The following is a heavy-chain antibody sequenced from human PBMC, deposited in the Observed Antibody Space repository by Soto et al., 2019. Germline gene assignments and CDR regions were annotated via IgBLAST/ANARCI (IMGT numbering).Heavy chain of an antibody. J-gene: IGHJ4*02. CDR2: IIDDGSTA. CDR3: ARGPRVSSTGTGAH. CDR1: GVTFSAYL. D-gene: IGHD1-1*01. Sequence: XGSLCLSCSVSGVTFSAYLIHWVRQVPGKGLTWVSRIIDDGSTATYADSVKGRFVIPRDNAKNSLYLEMNTLRADDSGLYYCARGPRVSSTGTGAHWGRGTLITVSS. V-gene: IGHV3-74*01.